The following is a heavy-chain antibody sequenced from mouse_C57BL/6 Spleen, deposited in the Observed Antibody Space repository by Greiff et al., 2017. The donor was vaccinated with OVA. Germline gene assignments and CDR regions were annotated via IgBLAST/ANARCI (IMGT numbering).Heavy chain of an antibody. CDR1: GYTFTDYN. V-gene: IGHV1-18*01. J-gene: IGHJ2*01. D-gene: IGHD4-1*01. Sequence: DVQLQESGPELVKPGASVKIPCKASGYTFTDYNMDWVKQSHGKSLEWIGDINPNNGGTIYNQKFKGKATFTVEKSSSTAYMELRILTSEDTAVYYCARARNCDYFDYWGQGTTLTVSS. CDR3: ARARNCDYFDY. CDR2: INPNNGGT.